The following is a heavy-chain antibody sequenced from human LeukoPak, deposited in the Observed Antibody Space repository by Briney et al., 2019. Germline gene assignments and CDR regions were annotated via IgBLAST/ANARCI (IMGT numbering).Heavy chain of an antibody. CDR2: IGKTGDT. CDR1: GFTFSSYD. V-gene: IGHV3-13*01. J-gene: IGHJ4*02. Sequence: PGGSLRHSCAASGFTFSSYDFHWVRQATGKGLEWVSGIGKTGDTYYSGSVKGRFTMSRENAKNSVYLEMNSLRDGDTAVYYCTRGADGFDYWGQGTLVTVSS. CDR3: TRGADGFDY. D-gene: IGHD5-24*01.